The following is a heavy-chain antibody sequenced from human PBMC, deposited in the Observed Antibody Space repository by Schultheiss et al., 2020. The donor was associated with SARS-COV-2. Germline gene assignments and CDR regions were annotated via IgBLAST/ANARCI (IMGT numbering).Heavy chain of an antibody. CDR1: GGSVSRGGYY. D-gene: IGHD1-14*01. CDR3: ARITGSDAFDI. CDR2: IYHSGST. Sequence: SETLSLTCTVSGGSVSRGGYYWGWIRQPPGKGLEWIGEIYHSGSTNYNPSLKSRVTISVDTSKNQFSLKMRSVTAADTAVYYCARITGSDAFDIWGQGTMVTVSS. J-gene: IGHJ3*02. V-gene: IGHV4-39*01.